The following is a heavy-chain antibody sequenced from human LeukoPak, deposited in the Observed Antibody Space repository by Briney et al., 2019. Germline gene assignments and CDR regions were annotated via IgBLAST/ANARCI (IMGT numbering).Heavy chain of an antibody. J-gene: IGHJ3*02. CDR1: GDSVSSNSGV. CDR2: TYYRSKWYT. CDR3: ARRTRSGHDAFDI. Sequence: SHTLSLTCAISGDSVSSNSGVWNWLRQSPSRGLEGLGSTYYRSKWYTDYAVSVKSRITINPDTSKNQLSLHLNSVTSEDTAVYYRARRTRSGHDAFDIWGQGTMITVSS. D-gene: IGHD6-19*01. V-gene: IGHV6-1*01.